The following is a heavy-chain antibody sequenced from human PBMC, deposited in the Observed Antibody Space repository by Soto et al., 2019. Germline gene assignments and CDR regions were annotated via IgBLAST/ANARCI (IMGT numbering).Heavy chain of an antibody. CDR2: ISAYNGNT. D-gene: IGHD1-26*01. Sequence: ASVKVSCKASGYTFTSYGIGWVRQAPGQGLEWMGWISAYNGNTNYAQKLQGRVTMTTDTSTSTAYMELRSLRSDDTAVYYCARVRQGSYYYYGMDVWGQGTTVTVSS. CDR3: ARVRQGSYYYYGMDV. CDR1: GYTFTSYG. J-gene: IGHJ6*02. V-gene: IGHV1-18*01.